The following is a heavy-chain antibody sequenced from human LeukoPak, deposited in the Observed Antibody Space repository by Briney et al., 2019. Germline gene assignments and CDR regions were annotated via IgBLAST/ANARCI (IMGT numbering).Heavy chain of an antibody. Sequence: ASVTVSCTASGYTFTSYDINWVRQAPGQGLEWMGWMNPNSGNTGYAQKFQSRVTITRNTTISTAYVELSSLRSEDTAVYYCARGVSAAGMNYWGQGTLVSVSS. J-gene: IGHJ4*02. CDR3: ARGVSAAGMNY. CDR2: MNPNSGNT. CDR1: GYTFTSYD. D-gene: IGHD6-13*01. V-gene: IGHV1-8*03.